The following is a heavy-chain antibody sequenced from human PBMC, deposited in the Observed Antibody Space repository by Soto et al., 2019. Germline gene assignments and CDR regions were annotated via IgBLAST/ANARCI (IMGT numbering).Heavy chain of an antibody. Sequence: QVQLQESGPGLVKPSETLSLTCTVSGGSMKNYYWSWIRQPPGKGLEWIGHVFYSGSTKYNPSLKSRVTITVDTSKNLFSLRLNSVTAADTAVYYCAMTVTTLYTWFDPWGQGTLVTVSS. J-gene: IGHJ5*02. D-gene: IGHD1-7*01. CDR3: AMTVTTLYTWFDP. V-gene: IGHV4-59*08. CDR2: VFYSGST. CDR1: GGSMKNYY.